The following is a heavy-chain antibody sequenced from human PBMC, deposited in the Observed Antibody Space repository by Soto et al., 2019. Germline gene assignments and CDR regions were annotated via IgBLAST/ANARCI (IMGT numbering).Heavy chain of an antibody. D-gene: IGHD7-27*01. CDR1: GFSFSSYW. V-gene: IGHV3-7*04. J-gene: IGHJ4*02. CDR2: IKQDGSEK. CDR3: ARGGNWVDY. Sequence: EVQLVESGGGLVQPGGSLRLSCAASGFSFSSYWMSWVRQAPGKGLEWVANIKQDGSEKSYGDSVKGRFTISRDNAKKSLYLQMSRLKAEDTAVYYCARGGNWVDYWGQGTLITVSS.